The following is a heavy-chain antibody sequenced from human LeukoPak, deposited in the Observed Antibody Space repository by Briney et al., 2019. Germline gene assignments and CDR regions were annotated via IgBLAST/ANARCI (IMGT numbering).Heavy chain of an antibody. J-gene: IGHJ4*02. V-gene: IGHV4-34*01. Sequence: PSETLSLTCAICGGSFSGYYWSWIRQPPGKGLEWIGEINHSGSTNYNPSLKSRVTKSVDTSKNQFSLKLSSVTAADTAVYYCARGRGTYWGQGTLVTVSS. D-gene: IGHD3-16*01. CDR3: ARGRGTY. CDR1: GGSFSGYY. CDR2: INHSGST.